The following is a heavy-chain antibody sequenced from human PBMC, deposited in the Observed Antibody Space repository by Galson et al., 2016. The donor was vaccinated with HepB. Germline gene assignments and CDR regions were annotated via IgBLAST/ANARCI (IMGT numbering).Heavy chain of an antibody. V-gene: IGHV3-74*01. J-gene: IGHJ1*01. CDR1: GFTFSNYW. CDR2: INGEETIA. CDR3: IRFDNGDYF. D-gene: IGHD4-17*01. Sequence: SLRLSCAASGFTFSNYWMHWVRQAPGKGPVWVSRINGEETIANYADSVKGRFTISRDNAKNTLYLQMNSLRVEDTAVYYCIRFDNGDYFWGQGTLVTVSS.